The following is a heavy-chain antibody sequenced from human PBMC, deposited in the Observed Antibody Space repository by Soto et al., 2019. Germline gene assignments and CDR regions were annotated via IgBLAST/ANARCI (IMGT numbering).Heavy chain of an antibody. V-gene: IGHV4-61*03. CDR1: GGSVSSGNYF. J-gene: IGHJ4*02. CDR2: TFNSEST. Sequence: SETLSLTCTVSGGSVSSGNYFWTWIRQPPGKGLEWIGHTFNSESTKYSPSLKSRATISVDTSRNHFSLSLHSVTPADAAVYYCASQKGGFTVTISTDFTPDYWGQGTLVTVSS. CDR3: ASQKGGFTVTISTDFTPDY. D-gene: IGHD4-4*01.